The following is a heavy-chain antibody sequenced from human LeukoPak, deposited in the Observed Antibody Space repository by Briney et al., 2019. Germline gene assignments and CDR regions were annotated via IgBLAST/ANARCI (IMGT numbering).Heavy chain of an antibody. CDR1: GGSISSSSYY. J-gene: IGHJ6*02. CDR2: IYYSGTT. V-gene: IGHV4-39*02. CDR3: ATEKGGYCSNSSCICYGMDV. D-gene: IGHD2-2*03. Sequence: KPSETLSLTCTVSGGSISSSSYYWGWIPQPPGKGREWRGSIYYSGTTYYNPSLKSRITISVSTSKTQFSPKLSSVTAAGRVGYYGATEKGGYCSNSSCICYGMDVWGQGTTVTVSS.